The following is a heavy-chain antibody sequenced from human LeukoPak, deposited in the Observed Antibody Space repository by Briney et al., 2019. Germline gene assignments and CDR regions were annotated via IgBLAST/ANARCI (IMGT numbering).Heavy chain of an antibody. D-gene: IGHD3-10*01. CDR1: GFTFSSYA. CDR2: ISYDGSNK. Sequence: GSLRLSCAASGFTFSSYAMHWVRQAPGKGLEWVAVISYDGSNKYYADSVKGRFTISRDNSKNTLYLQMNSLRAEDTAVYYCARARGFLHPFDYWGQGTLVTVSS. CDR3: ARARGFLHPFDY. V-gene: IGHV3-30-3*01. J-gene: IGHJ4*02.